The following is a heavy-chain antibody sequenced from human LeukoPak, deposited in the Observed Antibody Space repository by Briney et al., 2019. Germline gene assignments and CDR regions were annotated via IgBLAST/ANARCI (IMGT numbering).Heavy chain of an antibody. CDR3: ARAFGALVDSYFDY. CDR1: GFTFSHHS. CDR2: INLDSYYI. V-gene: IGHV3-21*01. D-gene: IGHD3-10*01. Sequence: GGSLRLSCAASGFTFSHHSMDWVRQAPGKGLEWVASINLDSYYIYYADSVKGRYTISRDNAKNSLFLQMSSLRVEDTAVYYCARAFGALVDSYFDYWGQGTLVTVSS. J-gene: IGHJ4*02.